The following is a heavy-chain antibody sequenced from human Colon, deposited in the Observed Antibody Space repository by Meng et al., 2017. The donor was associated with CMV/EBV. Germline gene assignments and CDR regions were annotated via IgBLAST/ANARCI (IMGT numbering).Heavy chain of an antibody. CDR1: GFTFTNYA. D-gene: IGHD3-10*01. CDR2: IPFDGNNE. J-gene: IGHJ4*02. Sequence: GESLKISCAASGFTFTNYAMHWVRQPPGKGLEWVAVIPFDGNNEHYADSVKGRFTISRDPFKSAVHLQMNSLRPEDTAVYYCVRGGRLLYQMHSPDWGQGTLVTVSS. CDR3: VRGGRLLYQMHSPD. V-gene: IGHV3-30*04.